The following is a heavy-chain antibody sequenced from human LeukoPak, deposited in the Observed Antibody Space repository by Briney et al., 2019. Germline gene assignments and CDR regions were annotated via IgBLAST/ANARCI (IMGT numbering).Heavy chain of an antibody. J-gene: IGHJ4*02. D-gene: IGHD3-22*01. CDR2: IKSKTDGGTT. CDR3: TTAPVVIIDY. V-gene: IGHV3-15*01. CDR1: GFTFSNYA. Sequence: GGSLRLSCAVSGFTFSNYAMSWVRQAPGKGLEWVGRIKSKTDGGTTDYAAPVKGRFTISRDDSKNTLYLHMNSLKTEDTAVYYCTTAPVVIIDYWGQGTLVTVSS.